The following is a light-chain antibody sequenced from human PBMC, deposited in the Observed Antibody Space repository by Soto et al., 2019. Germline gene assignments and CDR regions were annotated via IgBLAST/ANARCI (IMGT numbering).Light chain of an antibody. J-gene: IGKJ2*01. Sequence: DIQMTQSPSSLPASVGDRVTLTCRASQSISTYLNWYQQKPGKAPKLLIYAASSLQSGVPSRLSGSGSGTDFNLTISSLQPEDFATYYCQQSYTIPYTFGQGNKLEIK. V-gene: IGKV1-39*01. CDR2: AAS. CDR1: QSISTY. CDR3: QQSYTIPYT.